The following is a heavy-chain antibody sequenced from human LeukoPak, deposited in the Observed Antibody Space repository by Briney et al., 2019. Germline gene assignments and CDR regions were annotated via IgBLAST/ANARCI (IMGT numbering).Heavy chain of an antibody. Sequence: PGRSLRLSCAASGFTFNNYAMHWVRQAPGKGLLWVADISNDGSKKSYVDSVKGRFTISRDNSKNTLYLQMNSLRAEDTAVYYCARGTHKWELANRFDFWGQGTLVTVSS. V-gene: IGHV3-30*04. CDR1: GFTFNNYA. D-gene: IGHD1-26*01. CDR3: ARGTHKWELANRFDF. J-gene: IGHJ4*02. CDR2: ISNDGSKK.